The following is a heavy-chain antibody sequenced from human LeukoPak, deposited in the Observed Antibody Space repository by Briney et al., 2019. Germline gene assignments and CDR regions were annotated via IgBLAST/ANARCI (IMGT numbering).Heavy chain of an antibody. CDR1: GGSISSGGYY. CDR3: AREKLYYYDSSGYLGYFDY. V-gene: IGHV4-31*11. D-gene: IGHD3-22*01. Sequence: SETLSLTCAVSGGSISSGGYYWSWIRQHPGKGLEWIGYIYYSGSTYYNPSLKSRVTISVDTSKNQFSLKLSSVTAADTAVYYCAREKLYYYDSSGYLGYFDYWGQGTLVTVSS. J-gene: IGHJ4*02. CDR2: IYYSGST.